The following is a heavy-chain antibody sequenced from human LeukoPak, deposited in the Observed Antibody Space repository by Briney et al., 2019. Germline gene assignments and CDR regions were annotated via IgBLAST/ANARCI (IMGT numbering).Heavy chain of an antibody. D-gene: IGHD6-19*01. J-gene: IGHJ4*02. CDR1: GFTFSHYW. Sequence: GGSLRLSCAASGFTFSHYWMTWVRQAPRKGLEWVANIKEDGSERYYVDSVKGRFTISRDNAKNSVYLQMASLRAEDTAVYDCARTSGGRLAVAVDSWGQGTLVTASS. CDR3: ARTSGGRLAVAVDS. CDR2: IKEDGSER. V-gene: IGHV3-7*05.